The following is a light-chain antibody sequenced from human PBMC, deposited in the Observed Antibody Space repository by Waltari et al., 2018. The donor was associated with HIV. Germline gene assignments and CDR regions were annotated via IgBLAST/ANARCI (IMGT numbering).Light chain of an antibody. J-gene: IGKJ2*01. CDR2: EAA. Sequence: EIVMTQSPLTLSVSPGQRVTLSCRASPSISAKVAWYQQRPGPAPRLLIYEAATRPTGIPARFSGSGSGTEFTLTISSLQSEDFATYFCQRYDSGPRGITFGQGTMLEIK. CDR1: PSISAK. V-gene: IGKV3-15*01. CDR3: QRYDSGPRGIT.